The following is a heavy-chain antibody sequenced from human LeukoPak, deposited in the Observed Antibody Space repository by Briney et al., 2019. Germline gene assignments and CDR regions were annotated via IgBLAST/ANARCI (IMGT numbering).Heavy chain of an antibody. D-gene: IGHD6-19*01. CDR3: ARRAPGYSSGWLDY. V-gene: IGHV3-64*01. J-gene: IGHJ4*02. CDR2: ISSNGVST. Sequence: GGSLRLSCAASGFTFSTYAMHWVRQAPGKGLEYVSAISSNGVSTYYANSVKGRFTILRDNSKNTLFLQMGSLRAEDMAVYYCARRAPGYSSGWLDYWGREPWSPSPQ. CDR1: GFTFSTYA.